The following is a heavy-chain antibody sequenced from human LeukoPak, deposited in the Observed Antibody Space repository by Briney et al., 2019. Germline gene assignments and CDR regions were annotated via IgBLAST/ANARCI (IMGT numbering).Heavy chain of an antibody. CDR3: AKGRSDFFAYYYYLDV. D-gene: IGHD2-21*02. J-gene: IGHJ6*03. CDR1: GYTLTSNY. V-gene: IGHV1-46*03. Sequence: ASVKVSCKASGYTLTSNYIHWVRQAPGQGLEWTGIINPSGGSTTYAQKFQGRGTMTRATTTSTVYMELTSLRSEDTAVYYCAKGRSDFFAYYYYLDVWGKGTTVTVSS. CDR2: INPSGGST.